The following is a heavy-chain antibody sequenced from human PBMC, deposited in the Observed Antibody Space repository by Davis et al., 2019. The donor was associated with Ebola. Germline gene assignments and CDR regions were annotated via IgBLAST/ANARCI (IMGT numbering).Heavy chain of an antibody. CDR3: AREGQQLGVSEY. V-gene: IGHV1-18*04. J-gene: IGHJ4*02. Sequence: ASVQVSCKASGYVFIRNDISWFRSAPGQGLEWMGWISPFTHNTHSAQKFQGRITMTTDGSTNTVFMDLTSLRSDDTAVYYCAREGQQLGVSEYWGQGTLVTVSS. CDR2: ISPFTHNT. CDR1: GYVFIRND. D-gene: IGHD6-13*01.